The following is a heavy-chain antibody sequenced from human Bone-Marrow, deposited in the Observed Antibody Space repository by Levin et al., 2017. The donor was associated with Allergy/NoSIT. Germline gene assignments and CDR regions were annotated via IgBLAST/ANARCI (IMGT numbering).Heavy chain of an antibody. CDR3: AKEYFFFDVSGYFDS. D-gene: IGHD1-26*01. J-gene: IGHJ4*02. CDR1: GYIFSSYG. CDR2: ISHDGSNE. Sequence: AGGSLRLSCAASGYIFSSYGIHWVRQAPGKGLEWVAFISHDGSNEDYLDSVKGRFSVSRDNSKNMVTLQMSSLGGEDTAVYFCAKEYFFFDVSGYFDSWGQGTLVTVSA. V-gene: IGHV3-30*18.